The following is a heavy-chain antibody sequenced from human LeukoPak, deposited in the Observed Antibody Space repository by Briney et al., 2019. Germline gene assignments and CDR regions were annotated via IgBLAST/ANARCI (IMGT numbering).Heavy chain of an antibody. J-gene: IGHJ4*02. CDR1: GGSFSGYY. CDR2: INHSGST. D-gene: IGHD3-10*01. CDR3: ARGPLRFRGLLFDY. V-gene: IGHV4-34*01. Sequence: SETLSLTCAVYGGSFSGYYWSWIRQPPGKGLEWTGEINHSGSTNYNPSLKSRVTISVDTSKNQFSLKLSSVTAADTAVYYCARGPLRFRGLLFDYWGQGTLVTVSS.